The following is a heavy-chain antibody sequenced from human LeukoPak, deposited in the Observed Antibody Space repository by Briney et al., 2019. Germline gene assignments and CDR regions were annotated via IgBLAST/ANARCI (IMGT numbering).Heavy chain of an antibody. D-gene: IGHD1-26*01. Sequence: ASVKVSCKASGYTFTGYYMHRVRQATGQGLEWMGWMNPNSGNTGYAQKFQGRVTITRNTPISTAYMELSSLRSEDTAVYYCARGSSGSYYAFDIWGQGTMVTVSS. J-gene: IGHJ3*02. CDR2: MNPNSGNT. CDR3: ARGSSGSYYAFDI. CDR1: GYTFTGYY. V-gene: IGHV1-8*03.